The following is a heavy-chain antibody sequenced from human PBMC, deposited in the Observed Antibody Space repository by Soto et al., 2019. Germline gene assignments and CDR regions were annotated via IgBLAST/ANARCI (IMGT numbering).Heavy chain of an antibody. V-gene: IGHV1-58*02. CDR1: GFTFTSSA. CDR2: IVVGSGNT. CDR3: AAAPSYGDYQNWFDP. J-gene: IGHJ5*02. Sequence: ASVKVSCKASGFTFTSSAMQWVRQARGQRLEWIGWIVVGSGNTNYAQKFQERVTITRDMSTSTAYMELSSLRSEDTAVYYCAAAPSYGDYQNWFDPWGQGTLVTVSS. D-gene: IGHD4-17*01.